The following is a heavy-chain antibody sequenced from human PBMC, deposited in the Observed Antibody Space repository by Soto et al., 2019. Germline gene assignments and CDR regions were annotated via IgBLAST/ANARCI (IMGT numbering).Heavy chain of an antibody. D-gene: IGHD1-20*01. CDR2: IFTGGNT. Sequence: GGSLRLSCAASGFAVNTNFMTWVRQAPGKGLEWLSFIFTGGNTFYADSVKGRFTISRDDSKNTVYLQMNSLRADDTAVYYCARDPPITSDFGLDVWGQGTTVTVSS. V-gene: IGHV3-66*01. CDR1: GFAVNTNF. CDR3: ARDPPITSDFGLDV. J-gene: IGHJ6*02.